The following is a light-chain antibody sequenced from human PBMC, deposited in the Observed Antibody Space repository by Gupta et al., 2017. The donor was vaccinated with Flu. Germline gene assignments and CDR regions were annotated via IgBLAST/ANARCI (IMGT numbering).Light chain of an antibody. V-gene: IGLV2-14*01. Sequence: QSALTQPASVSGSPGQPITISCTGSSSDVGAYNYVSWYTHDPGKAPKLMIYEVSKRPAGVSTRLSGSKSGNTASLTISGRTVEDEAVYYGSAYTRGRTWVLGGGTKLTVL. CDR1: SSDVGAYNY. J-gene: IGLJ3*02. CDR2: EVS. CDR3: SAYTRGRTWV.